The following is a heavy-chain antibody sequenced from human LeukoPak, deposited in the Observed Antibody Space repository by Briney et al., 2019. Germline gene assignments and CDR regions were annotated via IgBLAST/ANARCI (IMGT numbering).Heavy chain of an antibody. J-gene: IGHJ4*02. V-gene: IGHV3-64*01. CDR1: GFTFSSYA. Sequence: GGSLRLSCAASGFTFSSYAMHWVRQAPGKGLEYVSAISSNGGSTYYANSVKGRFTISRDNSKNTLYLQMGSLRAEDMAMYYCARGAEQWLVRHYYFDYWGQGTLVTVSS. CDR2: ISSNGGST. D-gene: IGHD6-19*01. CDR3: ARGAEQWLVRHYYFDY.